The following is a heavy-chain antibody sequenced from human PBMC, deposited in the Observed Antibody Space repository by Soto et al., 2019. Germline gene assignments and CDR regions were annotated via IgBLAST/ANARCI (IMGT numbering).Heavy chain of an antibody. CDR1: GYTFTDYG. Sequence: QVQLVESGAEVKKPGASVKVSCKASGYTFTDYGISWVRQAPGQGLEWMGWISGYNGNTKYAQKFQGRVTMTTDTPTNTGYMELRSLRSDETAVYYCARDREYYYDSSGNYYYHSGLDVWGQGTTVTVS. V-gene: IGHV1-18*04. J-gene: IGHJ6*02. D-gene: IGHD3-22*01. CDR2: ISGYNGNT. CDR3: ARDREYYYDSSGNYYYHSGLDV.